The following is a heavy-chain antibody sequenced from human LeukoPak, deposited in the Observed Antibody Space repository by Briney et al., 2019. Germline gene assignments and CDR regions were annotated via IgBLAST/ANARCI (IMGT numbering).Heavy chain of an antibody. Sequence: GGSLRLSCAASGFTVSNTFMSWVRQAPGKGLEWVSVIYSDGSTYYADPVKGRFTISRDNSKNTLDLQMNSLRAEDTAIYYCARDGSGSSYNWFDLWGQGTLVTVSS. CDR3: ARDGSGSSYNWFDL. J-gene: IGHJ5*02. CDR2: IYSDGST. CDR1: GFTVSNTF. V-gene: IGHV3-53*01. D-gene: IGHD1-26*01.